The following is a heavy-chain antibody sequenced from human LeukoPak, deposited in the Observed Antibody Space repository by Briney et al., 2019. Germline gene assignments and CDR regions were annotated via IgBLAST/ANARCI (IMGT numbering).Heavy chain of an antibody. CDR1: GFTVSNKY. V-gene: IGHV3-53*05. D-gene: IGHD2-21*02. J-gene: IGHJ4*02. CDR2: IYSDGRT. CDR3: AKVGLAYCGGDCSRPGDS. Sequence: GGSLRLSCAASGFTVSNKYMTWVRQAPGKGREWVSLIYSDGRTYYADSVKGRFTISRDNSKNTLYLQMNSLRAEDTAVYYCAKVGLAYCGGDCSRPGDSWGQGTLVTVSS.